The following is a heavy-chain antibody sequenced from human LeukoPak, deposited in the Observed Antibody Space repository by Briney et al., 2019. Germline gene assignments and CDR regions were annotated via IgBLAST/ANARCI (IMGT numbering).Heavy chain of an antibody. J-gene: IGHJ4*02. CDR1: GYSFTSYW. D-gene: IGHD6-6*01. Sequence: NLGESLKISCMGSGYSFTSYWITWVRQMPGKGLEWMGKIDPSDSYTNYSPSFQGHVTISADKSISTAYLQWSSLKASDTAMYYCARVDQQLADYWGQGTLVTVSS. CDR2: IDPSDSYT. CDR3: ARVDQQLADY. V-gene: IGHV5-10-1*01.